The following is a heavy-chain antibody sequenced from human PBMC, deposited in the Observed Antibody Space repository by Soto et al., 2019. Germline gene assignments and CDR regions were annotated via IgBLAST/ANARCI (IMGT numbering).Heavy chain of an antibody. CDR3: ARDGGRHSGGVDY. J-gene: IGHJ4*02. CDR1: GGTFSSYS. CDR2: IIPIFGTA. V-gene: IGHV1-69*13. D-gene: IGHD1-26*01. Sequence: ASVKVSCKASGGTFSSYSINWVRQAPGQGLEWMGEIIPIFGTANYAQKFQGRVTITADESTSTAYMELSSLRSEDTAVYYCARDGGRHSGGVDYWGQGTLVTVSS.